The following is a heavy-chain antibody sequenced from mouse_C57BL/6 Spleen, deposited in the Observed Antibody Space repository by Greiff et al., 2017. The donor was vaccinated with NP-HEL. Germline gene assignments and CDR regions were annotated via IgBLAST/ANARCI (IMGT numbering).Heavy chain of an antibody. D-gene: IGHD2-2*01. V-gene: IGHV1-52*01. J-gene: IGHJ2*01. CDR1: GYTFTSYW. CDR3: ARSLYGYHYFDY. Sequence: QVQLQQPGAELVRPGSSVKLSCKASGYTFTSYWMHWVKQRPIQGLEWIGNIDPSDSETHYNQKFKDKATLTVDKSSSTAYMQLSSLTSEDSAVYSCARSLYGYHYFDYWGQGTTLTVSS. CDR2: IDPSDSET.